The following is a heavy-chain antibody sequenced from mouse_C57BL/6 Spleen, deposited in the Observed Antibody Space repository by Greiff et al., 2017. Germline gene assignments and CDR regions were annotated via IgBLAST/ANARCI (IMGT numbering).Heavy chain of an antibody. CDR1: GFNIKNTY. V-gene: IGHV14-3*01. CDR2: IDPANGNT. CDR3: ASRYGSGLDWYFDV. J-gene: IGHJ1*03. D-gene: IGHD1-1*01. Sequence: EVQLQQSVAELVRPGASVKLSCTASGFNIKNTYMHWVKQRPEKGLEWIGRIDPANGNTTSAPKFQGRATITADTSSNTAYLQLSSLTSEDTAIYYGASRYGSGLDWYFDVWGTGTTVTVSS.